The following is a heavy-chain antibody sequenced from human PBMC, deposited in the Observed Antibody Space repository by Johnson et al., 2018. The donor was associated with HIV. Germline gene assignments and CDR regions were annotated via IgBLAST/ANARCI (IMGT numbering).Heavy chain of an antibody. CDR2: IDTVGDT. CDR3: SRRSTRSDGFDL. CDR1: GFTFDDYA. J-gene: IGHJ3*01. V-gene: IGHV3-13*01. Sequence: EVQLVESGGGLVQPGRSLRLSCAASGFTFDDYAMHWVRQHIGKGLEWVSEIDTVGDTYYPASVKGRFTTSRETAKNSFDLQMNSLTAGDTAVYYCSRRSTRSDGFDLWGQGTMVTVSS. D-gene: IGHD2-2*01.